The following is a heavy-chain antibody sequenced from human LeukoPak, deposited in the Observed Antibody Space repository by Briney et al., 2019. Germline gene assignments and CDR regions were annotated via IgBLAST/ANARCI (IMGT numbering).Heavy chain of an antibody. D-gene: IGHD3-9*01. J-gene: IGHJ4*02. CDR2: IYYTGGT. CDR1: GGSFSSFY. V-gene: IGHV4-59*01. CDR3: ARGARYFDFDY. Sequence: SETLSLTCTVSGGSFSSFYWSWIRQPPGKGLEWIGYIYYTGGTNYNPSLKSRITTSVDTSKNQFSLQLSSVTAADTAVYYCARGARYFDFDYWGQGTLVTVSS.